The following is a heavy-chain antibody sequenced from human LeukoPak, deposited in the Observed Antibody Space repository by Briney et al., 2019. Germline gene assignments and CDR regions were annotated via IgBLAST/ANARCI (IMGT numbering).Heavy chain of an antibody. CDR3: ARVYGDFVWGSYRFDAFDI. CDR2: IYYSGST. CDR1: GGSISSYS. Sequence: SSETLSLTCTVSGGSISSYSWSWIRQPPGKGLEWIGYIYYSGSTNYNPSLKSRVTISVDTSKNQFSLKLSSVTAADTAVYYCARVYGDFVWGSYRFDAFDIWGQGTMVTVSS. V-gene: IGHV4-59*01. J-gene: IGHJ3*02. D-gene: IGHD3-16*02.